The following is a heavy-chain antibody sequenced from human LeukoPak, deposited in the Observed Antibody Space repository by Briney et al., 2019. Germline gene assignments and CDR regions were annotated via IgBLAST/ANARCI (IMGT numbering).Heavy chain of an antibody. V-gene: IGHV4-59*01. D-gene: IGHD1-26*01. CDR1: GGSISSYY. CDR2: IYYSGST. CDR3: ARDLFRRSALGF. Sequence: SETLSLTCTVSGGSISSYYWSWIRQPPGKGLEWTGYIYYSGSTNYNPSLKSRVTISVDTSKNQFSLKLSSVTAADTAVYYCARDLFRRSALGFWGQGTLVTVSS. J-gene: IGHJ4*02.